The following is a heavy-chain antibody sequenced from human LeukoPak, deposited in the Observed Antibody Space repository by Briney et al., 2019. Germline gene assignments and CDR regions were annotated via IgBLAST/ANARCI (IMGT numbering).Heavy chain of an antibody. Sequence: GGSVRLSCAASGFTFSSYSMNWVRQAPGKGLEWVSSISSSSSYIYYADSVRRRFTISRDNAKNSLYLQMNSLRAEDTAVYYCARDPFSAGAEYFQYWGQGTLVTVSS. CDR2: ISSSSSYI. V-gene: IGHV3-21*01. CDR3: ARDPFSAGAEYFQY. CDR1: GFTFSSYS. D-gene: IGHD6-25*01. J-gene: IGHJ1*01.